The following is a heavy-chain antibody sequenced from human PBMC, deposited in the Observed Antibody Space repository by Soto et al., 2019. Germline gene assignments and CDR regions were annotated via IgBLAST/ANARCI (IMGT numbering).Heavy chain of an antibody. CDR3: ATHPGGGGY. Sequence: EVQLVESGGGLIQPGGSLRLSCAVSGFTVSNNYMSWVRQAPGKGLEGVSVIYSGGYTAYGDSVKGRFTISRDNSKNTLFLQMKSLGAAAPALFSWATHPGGGGYWGQGTLVTVSS. CDR2: IYSGGYT. CDR1: GFTVSNNY. D-gene: IGHD3-10*01. J-gene: IGHJ4*02. V-gene: IGHV3-53*01.